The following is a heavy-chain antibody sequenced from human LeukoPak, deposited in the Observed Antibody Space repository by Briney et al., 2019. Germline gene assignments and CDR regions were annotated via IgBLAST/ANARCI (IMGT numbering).Heavy chain of an antibody. CDR2: FSSGGNAE. CDR3: ARDTVNGPFVISLDY. CDR1: GFSLTSYE. D-gene: IGHD2-8*01. Sequence: GGSLRLSCAASGFSLTSYEMNWVRQTPGRGLEWVSHFSSGGNAEYYADSVRGRFSMSRDNAKNSLYLEMNSLRAEDTAVYYCARDTVNGPFVISLDYWGQGALVTVSS. J-gene: IGHJ4*02. V-gene: IGHV3-48*03.